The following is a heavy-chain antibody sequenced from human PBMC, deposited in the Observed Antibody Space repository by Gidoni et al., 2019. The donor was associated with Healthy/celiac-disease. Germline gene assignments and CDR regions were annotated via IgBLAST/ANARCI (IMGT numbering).Heavy chain of an antibody. CDR1: GFTVSSNY. Sequence: VQLVESGGGLIQPGGSRRLSCAAPGFTVSSNYLSWVRQAPGKGLEWVSVIYSLGITSSADSVNGRFTISRDYSQNTLYLRMNSMRAEDTAVYYCARDPVGFGELSYWGQGTLFPFSS. J-gene: IGHJ4*02. V-gene: IGHV3-53*01. CDR3: ARDPVGFGELSY. CDR2: IYSLGIT. D-gene: IGHD3-10*01.